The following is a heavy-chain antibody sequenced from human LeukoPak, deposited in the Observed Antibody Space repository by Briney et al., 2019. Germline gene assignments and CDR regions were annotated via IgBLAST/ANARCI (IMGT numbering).Heavy chain of an antibody. J-gene: IGHJ4*02. CDR1: GFTFSSYA. D-gene: IGHD2-2*02. CDR3: ARLTVTWTIVVVPAAIGGGYRPGYYFDY. Sequence: GSLRLSCSASGFTFSSYAMSWIRQPPGKGLEWIGEINHSGSTNYNPSLKSRVTISVDTSKNQFSLKLSSVTAADTAVYYCARLTVTWTIVVVPAAIGGGYRPGYYFDYWGQGTLVTVSS. V-gene: IGHV4-34*01. CDR2: INHSGST.